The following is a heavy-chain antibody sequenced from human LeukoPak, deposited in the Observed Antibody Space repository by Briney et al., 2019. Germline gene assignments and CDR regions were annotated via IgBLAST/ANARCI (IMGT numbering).Heavy chain of an antibody. CDR2: IYYSGST. CDR1: GGSISSYY. CDR3: ARRHWGPIDY. J-gene: IGHJ4*02. V-gene: IGHV4-59*08. D-gene: IGHD7-27*01. Sequence: SETLSLTCTVSGGSISSYYWSWIRQPPGKGLEWIGYIYYSGSTNYNPSLKSRVTISGDTSKNQFSLKLSSVTAADTAVYYCARRHWGPIDYWGQGTLVTVSS.